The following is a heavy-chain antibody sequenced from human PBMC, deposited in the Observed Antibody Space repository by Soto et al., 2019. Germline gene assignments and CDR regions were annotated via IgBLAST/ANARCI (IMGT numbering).Heavy chain of an antibody. CDR2: ISAYNGNT. CDR1: GYTFTSYG. D-gene: IGHD6-13*01. J-gene: IGHJ4*02. CDR3: ARGSSSSCHDY. Sequence: QVQLVQSGAEVKKPGASVKVSCKASGYTFTSYGISWVRQAPGQGLEWMGWISAYNGNTTYAQKPQGRVTMTTDTSTSTASMELRSLRSDDTDVYYCARGSSSSCHDYCAQKTLVTVSS. V-gene: IGHV1-18*01.